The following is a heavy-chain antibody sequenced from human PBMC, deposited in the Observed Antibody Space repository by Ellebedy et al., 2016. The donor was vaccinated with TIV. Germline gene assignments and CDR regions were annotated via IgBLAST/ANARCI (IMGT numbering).Heavy chain of an antibody. J-gene: IGHJ4*02. D-gene: IGHD2-2*01. Sequence: GESLKISCAGSGFTFSDYFMTWVRQAPGKGLEWVSYISSSGSTIYYADSVKGRFTISRDNSKNTLYLDMNSLGVDDTAVYYCARDLTPYASGAGLSDSWGQGTLVTVSS. CDR1: GFTFSDYF. CDR2: ISSSGSTI. CDR3: ARDLTPYASGAGLSDS. V-gene: IGHV3-11*04.